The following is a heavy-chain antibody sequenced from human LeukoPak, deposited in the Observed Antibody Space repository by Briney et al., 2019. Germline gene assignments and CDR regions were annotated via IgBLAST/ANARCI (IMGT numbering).Heavy chain of an antibody. J-gene: IGHJ4*02. Sequence: GGSLTHTCAASGFTFRNYWMYWVRQAPGKGLVWVSSINTDGSSTSYADSVQGRFTSSSDNAKNKQFLQINSLRAEDTAVYYCARGGRYSGYDSWGIYYDSSGYSFDYWGQGTLVSGSS. CDR3: ARGGRYSGYDSWGIYYDSSGYSFDY. CDR2: INTDGSST. D-gene: IGHD3-22*01. V-gene: IGHV3-74*01. CDR1: GFTFRNYW.